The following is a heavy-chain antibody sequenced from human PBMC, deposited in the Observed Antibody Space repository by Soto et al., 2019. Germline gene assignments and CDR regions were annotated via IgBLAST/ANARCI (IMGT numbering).Heavy chain of an antibody. Sequence: PSETLSLTCAVYGGSFSDFYWTWIRQLPGKGLEWIGYIYNSGSTYYNPSLKSRVTISVDTSKNQFSLKLSSVTAADTAVYCCARGITMVRGVIHTPYFDYWGQGTLVTVSS. CDR2: IYNSGST. J-gene: IGHJ4*02. D-gene: IGHD3-10*01. V-gene: IGHV4-34*09. CDR1: GGSFSDFY. CDR3: ARGITMVRGVIHTPYFDY.